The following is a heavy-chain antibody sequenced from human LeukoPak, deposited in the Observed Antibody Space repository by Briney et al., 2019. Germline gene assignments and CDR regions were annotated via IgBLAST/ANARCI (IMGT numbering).Heavy chain of an antibody. CDR1: GFTFSSYE. V-gene: IGHV3-48*03. CDR3: ARDRGTGSNSPYYFDY. CDR2: ISRSGSTI. D-gene: IGHD3-10*01. Sequence: PGGSLRLSXVASGFTFSSYEMNWVRQAPGKGLEWVSRISRSGSTIYYADSVKGRFTISRDNAKNSLYLQMNSLRAEDTAVYYCARDRGTGSNSPYYFDYWGQGTLVTVSS. J-gene: IGHJ4*02.